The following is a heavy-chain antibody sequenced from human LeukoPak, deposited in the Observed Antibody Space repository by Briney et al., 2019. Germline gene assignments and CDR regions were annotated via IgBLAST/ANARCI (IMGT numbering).Heavy chain of an antibody. D-gene: IGHD5-24*01. CDR2: IKEDGTET. CDR3: AKEGRSLQTY. CDR1: GFSFSNAW. Sequence: GGSLRLSCATSGFSFSNAWMSWVRLAPGKGLEWVANIKEDGTETYYVDSVKGRFTISRDNAKNSLYLQMNSLRVEDTAVYYCAKEGRSLQTYWGQGTLVTVSS. J-gene: IGHJ4*02. V-gene: IGHV3-7*03.